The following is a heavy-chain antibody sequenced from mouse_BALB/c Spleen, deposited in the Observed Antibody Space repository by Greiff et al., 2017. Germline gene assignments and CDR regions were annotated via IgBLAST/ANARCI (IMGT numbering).Heavy chain of an antibody. V-gene: IGHV3-5*02. D-gene: IGHD2-1*01. CDR2: IYYSGTI. CDR3: ARDFGNHEGFAY. CDR1: GISITTGNYR. J-gene: IGHJ3*01. Sequence: VQLKESGPGLVKPSQTVSLTCTVTGISITTGNYRWSWIRQFPGNKLEWIGYIYYSGTITYNPSLTSRTTITRDTSKNQFFLEMNSLTAEDTATYYCARDFGNHEGFAYWGQGTLVTVSA.